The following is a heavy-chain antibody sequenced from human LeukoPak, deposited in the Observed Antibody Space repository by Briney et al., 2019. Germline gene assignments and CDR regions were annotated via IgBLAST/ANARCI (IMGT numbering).Heavy chain of an antibody. Sequence: GRSLRLSCAASGFTFDDYAMHWVRQAPGKGLEWVSGISWNSGSIGYADSVKGRFTISRDNAKNSLYLQMNSLRAEDTASYYCAKDIRAGSGSYLPDWGQGTLVTVSS. D-gene: IGHD3-10*01. V-gene: IGHV3-9*01. J-gene: IGHJ4*02. CDR2: ISWNSGSI. CDR3: AKDIRAGSGSYLPD. CDR1: GFTFDDYA.